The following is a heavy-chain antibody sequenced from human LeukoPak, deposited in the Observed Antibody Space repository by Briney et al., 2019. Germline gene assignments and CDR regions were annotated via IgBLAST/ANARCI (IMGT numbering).Heavy chain of an antibody. CDR1: GGSLSSGSSY. Sequence: SETLSLTCTVSGGSLSSGSSYWSWIRQPAGRRREWIGRIYPSGRTNYNPSLKSRVTISVVASKSQFSLKLSSVTAGDTAMYYCARERPYSSGDYWGQGTLVTVSS. D-gene: IGHD6-19*01. J-gene: IGHJ4*02. CDR2: IYPSGRT. CDR3: ARERPYSSGDY. V-gene: IGHV4-61*02.